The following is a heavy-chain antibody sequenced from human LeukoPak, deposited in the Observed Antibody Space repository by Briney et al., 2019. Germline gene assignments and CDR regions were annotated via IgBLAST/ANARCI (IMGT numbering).Heavy chain of an antibody. V-gene: IGHV3-23*01. J-gene: IGHJ6*03. CDR3: ARATVTRSYMDV. Sequence: GGSLRLSCAASGVTFSSFAMNWVRQAPGKGLEWDSVISVSGENTYYADSVKGRFTISRDNSKNTVFLQMNSLRTEDTAVYYRARATVTRSYMDVWGKGTTVIVSS. CDR1: GVTFSSFA. D-gene: IGHD4-17*01. CDR2: ISVSGENT.